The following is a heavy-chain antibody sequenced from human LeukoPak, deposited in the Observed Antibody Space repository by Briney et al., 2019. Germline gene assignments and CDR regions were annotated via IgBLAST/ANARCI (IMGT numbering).Heavy chain of an antibody. CDR3: AKDSTVRGVIDY. Sequence: PGGSLRLSCAASGFTFSSYAMSWVRQAPGKALEWVSAISGSGGSTYYADSVKGRFTISRDNSKNTLYLQMNSLRAEDTAVYYCAKDSTVRGVIDYWGQGTLVTVSS. V-gene: IGHV3-23*01. CDR2: ISGSGGST. J-gene: IGHJ4*02. D-gene: IGHD3-10*01. CDR1: GFTFSSYA.